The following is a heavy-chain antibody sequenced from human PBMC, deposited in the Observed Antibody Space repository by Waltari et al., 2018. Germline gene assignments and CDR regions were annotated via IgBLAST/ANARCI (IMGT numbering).Heavy chain of an antibody. CDR3: ARDGGGGLSTLYNWFDP. CDR1: GYSISSGYY. CDR2: IYHSGST. J-gene: IGHJ5*02. Sequence: QVQLQESGPGLVKPSETLSLTCTVSGYSISSGYYWGWLRQPPGKGLEWIGSIYHSGSTYYNPSLKSRVTISVDTSKNQFSLKLSSVTAADTAVYYCARDGGGGLSTLYNWFDPWGQGTLVTVSS. D-gene: IGHD3-16*01. V-gene: IGHV4-38-2*02.